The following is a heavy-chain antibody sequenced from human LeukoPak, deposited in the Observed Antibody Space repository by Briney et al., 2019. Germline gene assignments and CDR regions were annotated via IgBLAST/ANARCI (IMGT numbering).Heavy chain of an antibody. D-gene: IGHD3-22*01. V-gene: IGHV4-4*07. CDR1: GGSISSYY. CDR2: IYTSGST. Sequence: PSETLSLTCTVSGGSISSYYWSWIRQPAGKGLEWIGRIYTSGSTNYNPPLKSRVTMSVDTSKNQFSLKLSSVTAADTAVYYCARGPFSPYYYDSSGYYYFDYWGQGTLVTVSS. J-gene: IGHJ4*02. CDR3: ARGPFSPYYYDSSGYYYFDY.